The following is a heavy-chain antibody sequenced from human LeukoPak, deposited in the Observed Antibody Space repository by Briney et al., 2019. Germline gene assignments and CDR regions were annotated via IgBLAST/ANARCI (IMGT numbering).Heavy chain of an antibody. Sequence: ASVTATCKASGYTFTVYYMHWVRQAPGQGLEWMGWINPNSGGTKYAQNFEGRVTMTRDTSITTAYMELSSLRSDDTAIYYCAREEGAPVAAANIWGLGTMVTVSS. J-gene: IGHJ3*02. CDR2: INPNSGGT. D-gene: IGHD6-13*01. CDR1: GYTFTVYY. V-gene: IGHV1-2*02. CDR3: AREEGAPVAAANI.